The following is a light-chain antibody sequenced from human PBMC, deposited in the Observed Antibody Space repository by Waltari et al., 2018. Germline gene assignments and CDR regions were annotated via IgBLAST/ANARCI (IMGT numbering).Light chain of an antibody. CDR2: WAS. Sequence: DILMTQSPDSLAVSLGERATINCKSSPSVLYSSNNKNYLAWYQQKPGQPPKLLIYWASTRESGVPDRFSGSGSGTDFTLTISSLQAEDVAVYYCQQYYSTPFTFGPGTKVDIK. J-gene: IGKJ3*01. CDR3: QQYYSTPFT. V-gene: IGKV4-1*01. CDR1: PSVLYSSNNKNY.